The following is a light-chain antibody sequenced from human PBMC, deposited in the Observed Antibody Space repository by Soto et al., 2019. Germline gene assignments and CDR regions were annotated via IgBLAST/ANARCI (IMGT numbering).Light chain of an antibody. J-gene: IGLJ2*01. Sequence: SSELTQPLSVSVALGQTAKITCGGKNIGSKNVHWYQQKPGQAPVLVIYRDSSRPSGIPERFSGSNSGNTATLTISRAQAGDEADYYCQVWDSITVFGGGTKLTVL. CDR2: RDS. CDR1: NIGSKN. V-gene: IGLV3-9*01. CDR3: QVWDSITV.